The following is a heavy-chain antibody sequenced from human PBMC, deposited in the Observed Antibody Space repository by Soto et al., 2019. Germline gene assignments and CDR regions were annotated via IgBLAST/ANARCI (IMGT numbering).Heavy chain of an antibody. CDR2: IYYSGST. Sequence: QVQLQESGPGLVKPSQTLSVTCTVSGGSISSGGYYWSWIRRQPGKGLEWIGYIYYSGSTYYNPSLKCRVTISVDTSKNQFSLKLSSVTAADTAVYYCAREWRDYYFDYWGQGTLVTVSA. V-gene: IGHV4-31*03. CDR3: AREWRDYYFDY. J-gene: IGHJ4*02. CDR1: GGSISSGGYY.